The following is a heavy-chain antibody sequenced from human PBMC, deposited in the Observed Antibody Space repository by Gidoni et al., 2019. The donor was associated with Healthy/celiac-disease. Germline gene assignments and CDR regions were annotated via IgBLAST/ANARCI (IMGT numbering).Heavy chain of an antibody. J-gene: IGHJ4*02. D-gene: IGHD1-26*01. CDR1: GLTFSSYA. Sequence: QVKMVETGGGVVQRGRSLRLSCAASGLTFSSYAMNWVRQAPGKGLEWVAVISYDGSNKYYADSVKGRFTISRDNSKNTLYLQMNSLRAEDTAVYYCAIVRESGSYAFDYWCQGTLVTVSS. CDR2: ISYDGSNK. CDR3: AIVRESGSYAFDY. V-gene: IGHV3-30-3*01.